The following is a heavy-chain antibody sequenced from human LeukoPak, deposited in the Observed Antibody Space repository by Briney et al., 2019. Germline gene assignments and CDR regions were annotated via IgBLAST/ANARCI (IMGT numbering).Heavy chain of an antibody. V-gene: IGHV3-23*01. CDR2: ISGSGGST. CDR3: AKTRDFVVVPAAIPVGY. D-gene: IGHD2-2*01. Sequence: GGSLRLSCAAPGFTFSSYAMSWVRQAPGKGLEWVSAISGSGGSTYYADSVKGRFTISRDNSKNTLYLQMNSLRAEDTAVYYCAKTRDFVVVPAAIPVGYWGQGTLVTVSS. J-gene: IGHJ4*02. CDR1: GFTFSSYA.